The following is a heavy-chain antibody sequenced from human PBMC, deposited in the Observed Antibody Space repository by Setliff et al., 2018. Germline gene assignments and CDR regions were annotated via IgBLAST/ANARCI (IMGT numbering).Heavy chain of an antibody. Sequence: SETLSLTCAVYGGSFSGYYWSWIRQPPGKRLEWIGEIIHSGSTNYNPSLKSRVSISVDTSKNQFSLKLSSVTAADTAVYYCARGANSRGYYYGIDVWGQGTTVTVSS. CDR1: GGSFSGYY. D-gene: IGHD1-26*01. V-gene: IGHV4-34*12. CDR3: ARGANSRGYYYGIDV. J-gene: IGHJ6*02. CDR2: IIHSGST.